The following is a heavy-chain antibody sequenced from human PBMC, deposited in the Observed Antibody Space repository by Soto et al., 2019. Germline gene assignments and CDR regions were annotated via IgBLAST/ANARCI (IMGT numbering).Heavy chain of an antibody. CDR1: GFTFNIYS. J-gene: IGHJ6*02. CDR3: GKSQETGMNRGYGLDV. V-gene: IGHV3-21*04. CDR2: ISSSSSFI. D-gene: IGHD3-16*01. Sequence: EVQVMESGGGLVKPGGSLRLSCATSGFTFNIYSMTWVRQAPGKGLEWVASISSSSSFIYYADSVKGRFTISRDNAKNSLYLPLGRLRSEGTAVYYWGKSQETGMNRGYGLDVWGQGTTVTVSS.